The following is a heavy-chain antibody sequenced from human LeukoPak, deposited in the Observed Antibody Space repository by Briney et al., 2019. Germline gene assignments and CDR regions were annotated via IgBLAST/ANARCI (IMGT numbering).Heavy chain of an antibody. D-gene: IGHD2-2*02. Sequence: GGSLRLSCAASGFTFSSYAMGWVRQAPGKGLEWVSAISGSGGSTYYADSVKGRFTISRDNSKNTLYLQMNSLRAEDTAVYYCANDLTPAAIFFAFDCWGQGTLVTVSS. CDR2: ISGSGGST. CDR1: GFTFSSYA. CDR3: ANDLTPAAIFFAFDC. V-gene: IGHV3-23*01. J-gene: IGHJ4*02.